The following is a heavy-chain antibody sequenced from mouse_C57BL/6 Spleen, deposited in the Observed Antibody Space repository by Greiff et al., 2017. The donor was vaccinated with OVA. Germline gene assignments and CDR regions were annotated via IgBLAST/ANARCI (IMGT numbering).Heavy chain of an antibody. CDR3: ARRGVYLYAMDY. Sequence: VQLQQPGAELVKPGASVKLSCKASGYTFTSYWMHWVKQRPGQGLEWIGMIQPNSGSTNYNEKFKSKATLTVDKSSSTAYMQLSSLTSEDTAVYYCARRGVYLYAMDYWGQGTSVTVSS. V-gene: IGHV1-64*01. CDR2: IQPNSGST. J-gene: IGHJ4*01. D-gene: IGHD5-1*01. CDR1: GYTFTSYW.